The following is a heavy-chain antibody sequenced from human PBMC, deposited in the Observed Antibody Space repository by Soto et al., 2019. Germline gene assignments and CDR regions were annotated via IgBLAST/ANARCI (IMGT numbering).Heavy chain of an antibody. D-gene: IGHD3-10*01. CDR1: GFTFSSYV. CDR2: ISRDGSNA. CDR3: ARDDEGGSNCDLGY. J-gene: IGHJ4*02. Sequence: QVQLVESGGGVVQPGRSLTLSCAASGFTFSSYVIHWVRQTPDKGLEWVAFISRDGSNAYYADSVKGRFTISRDNYKNTLYLEMNSLRAEDPAVYYCARDDEGGSNCDLGYWGQGTLVTVSS. V-gene: IGHV3-30-3*01.